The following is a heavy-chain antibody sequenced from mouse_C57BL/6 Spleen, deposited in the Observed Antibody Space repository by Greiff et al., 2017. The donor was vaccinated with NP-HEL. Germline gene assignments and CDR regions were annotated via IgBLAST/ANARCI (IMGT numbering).Heavy chain of an antibody. J-gene: IGHJ4*01. V-gene: IGHV1-82*01. CDR2: IYPGGGDT. CDR3: APFYYYGSSSRYDMDY. CDR1: GYAFSSSW. D-gene: IGHD1-1*01. Sequence: QVQLQQSGPELVKPGASVKISCKASGYAFSSSWMNWVKQRPGKGLEWIGRIYPGGGDTNYNGKLKGKVTLTADKSSSTAYMQLRSLTSDDSAVYFCAPFYYYGSSSRYDMDYWGQGTSVTVSS.